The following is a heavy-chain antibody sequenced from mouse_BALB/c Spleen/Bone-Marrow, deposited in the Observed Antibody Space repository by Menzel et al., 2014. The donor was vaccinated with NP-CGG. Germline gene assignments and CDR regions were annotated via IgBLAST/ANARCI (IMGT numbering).Heavy chain of an antibody. D-gene: IGHD1-1*01. CDR2: INSDGGST. CDR1: EYEFPSHD. J-gene: IGHJ3*01. V-gene: IGHV5-2*01. Sequence: DVMLVESGGGLVQPGESLKLSCESNEYEFPSHDMSWVRKTPEKRLELVAAINSDGGSTYYPDTMERRFIISRDNSKKTLYLQMSSLRSEDTAFYYCARHGDYYGSSLFAYRGQGTLVTVSA. CDR3: ARHGDYYGSSLFAY.